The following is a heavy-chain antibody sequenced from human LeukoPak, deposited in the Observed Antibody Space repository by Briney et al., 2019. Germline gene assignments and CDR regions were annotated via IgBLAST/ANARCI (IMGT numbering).Heavy chain of an antibody. J-gene: IGHJ6*03. CDR3: AGRGYSGWSYYYYYMDV. CDR2: IIPIFGTA. Sequence: SVKVSCKASGGTFSSYAISWVRQAPGQGLEWMGGIIPIFGTANYAQKFQGRVTITTDESTSTAYMELSSLRSGDTAVYYCAGRGYSGWSYYYYYMDVWGKGTTVTVSS. D-gene: IGHD6-19*01. CDR1: GGTFSSYA. V-gene: IGHV1-69*05.